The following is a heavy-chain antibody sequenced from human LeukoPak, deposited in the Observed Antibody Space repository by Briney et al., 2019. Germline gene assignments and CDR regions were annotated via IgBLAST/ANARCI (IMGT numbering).Heavy chain of an antibody. D-gene: IGHD6-13*01. CDR2: FDPEDGET. J-gene: IGHJ5*02. CDR3: ATYSSSWTRRNWFDP. Sequence: GASVKVSCKVSGYTLTELSMHWVRQAPGKGLEWMGGFDPEDGETIYAQKFQGRVTMTEDTSTDTAYMELSSLRSEDTAVYYCATYSSSWTRRNWFDPWGQGTLVTVSS. V-gene: IGHV1-24*01. CDR1: GYTLTELS.